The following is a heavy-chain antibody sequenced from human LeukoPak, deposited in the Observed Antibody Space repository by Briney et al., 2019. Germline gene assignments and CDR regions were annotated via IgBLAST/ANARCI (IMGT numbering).Heavy chain of an antibody. CDR3: ATADLTGTLRLDY. CDR2: IYYSGST. J-gene: IGHJ4*02. V-gene: IGHV4-59*01. Sequence: SETLSLTCTVSGGSINSYYWSWIRQPPGKGLEWIGYIYYSGSTNYNPSLKSRVTISVDTSKNQFSLKLSSVTAAYTAVYYCATADLTGTLRLDYWGQGTLVTVSS. D-gene: IGHD1-20*01. CDR1: GGSINSYY.